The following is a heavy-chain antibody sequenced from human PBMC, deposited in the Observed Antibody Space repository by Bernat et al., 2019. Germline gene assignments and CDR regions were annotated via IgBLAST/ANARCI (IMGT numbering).Heavy chain of an antibody. CDR1: GFTLSSFW. V-gene: IGHV3-7*03. J-gene: IGHJ2*01. CDR3: ATQPAATSTDV. Sequence: EVQLVESGGGLVQPGGSLRLSCAASGFTLSSFWMTWVRQAPGRGLEWVANIKQDGSERNYVDSVKGRFTISRDNAENSLYLQMNNLRAEDTAVYYCATQPAATSTDVWGRGTLVTVSS. CDR2: IKQDGSER. D-gene: IGHD2-2*01.